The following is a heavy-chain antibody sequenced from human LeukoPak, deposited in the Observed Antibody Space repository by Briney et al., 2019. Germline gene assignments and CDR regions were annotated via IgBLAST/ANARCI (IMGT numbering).Heavy chain of an antibody. J-gene: IGHJ3*02. CDR2: IYYSGST. CDR1: GCSISSSSYY. V-gene: IGHV4-39*07. D-gene: IGHD2-8*01. CDR3: ARSYCTNGVCYNDAFDI. Sequence: KPSETLSLTCTVSGCSISSSSYYWAWIRQPPGKGLEWIGSIYYSGSTYYNPSLKSRVTISVDTSKNQFSPKLSSVTAADTAVYYCARSYCTNGVCYNDAFDIWGQGTMVTVSS.